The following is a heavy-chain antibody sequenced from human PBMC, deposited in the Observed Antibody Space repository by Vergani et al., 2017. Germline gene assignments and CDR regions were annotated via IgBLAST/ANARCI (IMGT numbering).Heavy chain of an antibody. D-gene: IGHD6-19*01. Sequence: EVQLVESGGGLVKPGGSLRLSCAASGFTFSSYSMNWVRQAPGKGLEWVSSISSSSSYIYYADSVKGRFTISRDNAKNALYLQMNSLRAEDTAVYYCARDQGAVASSDAFDIWGQGTMVTVSS. V-gene: IGHV3-21*01. CDR3: ARDQGAVASSDAFDI. CDR1: GFTFSSYS. CDR2: ISSSSSYI. J-gene: IGHJ3*02.